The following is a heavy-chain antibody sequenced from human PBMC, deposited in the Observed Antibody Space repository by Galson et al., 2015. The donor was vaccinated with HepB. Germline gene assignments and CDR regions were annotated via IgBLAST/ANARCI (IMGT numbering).Heavy chain of an antibody. CDR3: AREGPTVAVAGLDY. J-gene: IGHJ4*02. Sequence: SLRLSCAASGFTFSRHGMHWVRQAPGKGLEWVALIWYDGSNQYYGDSVKGRFTISRDNAKNTLYRQMNSLRVEDTAVYYCAREGPTVAVAGLDYWGQGTLVAVSS. CDR1: GFTFSRHG. CDR2: IWYDGSNQ. D-gene: IGHD2-2*01. V-gene: IGHV3-33*01.